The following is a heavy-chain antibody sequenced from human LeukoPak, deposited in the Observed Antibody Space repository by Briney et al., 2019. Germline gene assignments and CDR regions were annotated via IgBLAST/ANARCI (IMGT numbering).Heavy chain of an antibody. J-gene: IGHJ4*02. V-gene: IGHV3-30*04. CDR1: GFTFSSHS. CDR3: ARVSIVGATFSYFDY. D-gene: IGHD1-26*01. CDR2: ISYDGSNK. Sequence: GRSLRLSCAASGFTFSSHSLHWVRQAPGKGLEWVAVISYDGSNKYYADSVKGRFTISRDNPKNTLNLQMNSLRVEDTALHYCARVSIVGATFSYFDYWGQGTLVTVSS.